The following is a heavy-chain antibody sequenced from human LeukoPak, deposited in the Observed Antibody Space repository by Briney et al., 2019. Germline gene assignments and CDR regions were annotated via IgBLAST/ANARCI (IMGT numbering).Heavy chain of an antibody. CDR2: IKSKIDGETT. V-gene: IGHV3-15*01. CDR1: GFSFSNAW. D-gene: IGHD3-10*01. J-gene: IGHJ4*02. Sequence: GGSLRLSCAASGFSFSNAWMSWVRQAPGKGLEWVGRIKSKIDGETTDYAEPVKGRFTLSRDDSKNTLYLQMNSLKTEDTAVYYCSTPIAMVRGVINANWGQGTLVTVSS. CDR3: STPIAMVRGVINAN.